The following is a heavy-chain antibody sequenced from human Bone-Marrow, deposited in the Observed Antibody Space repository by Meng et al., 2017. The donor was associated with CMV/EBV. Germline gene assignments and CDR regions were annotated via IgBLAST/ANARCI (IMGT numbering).Heavy chain of an antibody. D-gene: IGHD2-15*01. CDR1: YH. V-gene: IGHV4-34*01. CDR2: INPSGSP. CDR3: ARGLGCSGGDCYSPNFDS. Sequence: YHWSWVRQPPGKGLEWIGEINHREINPSGSPNYNPSLKSRVTMSVDTSKNQFSLKLSSVTAADTAVYYCARGLGCSGGDCYSPNFDSWGQGILVTVSS. J-gene: IGHJ4*02.